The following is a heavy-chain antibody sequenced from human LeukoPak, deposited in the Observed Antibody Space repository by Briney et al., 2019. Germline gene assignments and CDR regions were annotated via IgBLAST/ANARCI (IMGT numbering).Heavy chain of an antibody. D-gene: IGHD3-22*01. CDR3: ARDRAFNYFEPKGYFPDH. CDR1: GCTFSTSW. Sequence: PGGSLRLSCAASGCTFSTSWMTWVRQARGRGLEWGASINGDGSEKYYVDSVKGRLTISRDNAKNSLYLQMNSQRAEDTAVYYCARDRAFNYFEPKGYFPDHWGQGTLVTVAS. J-gene: IGHJ4*02. V-gene: IGHV3-7*01. CDR2: INGDGSEK.